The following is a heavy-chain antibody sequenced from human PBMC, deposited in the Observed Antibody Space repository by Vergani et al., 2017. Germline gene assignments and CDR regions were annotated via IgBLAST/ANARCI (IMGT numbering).Heavy chain of an antibody. D-gene: IGHD5-24*01. CDR3: ARARRGGYNSY. V-gene: IGHV4-59*12. J-gene: IGHJ4*02. Sequence: QVQLQESGPGLVKPSETLSLTCTVSGGSISSYYWSWIRQPPGKGLEWIGYIYYSGSTNYNPSLKSRVTISVDTSKNQFSLKLSSVTAADTAVYYCARARRGGYNSYWGQGTLVTVSS. CDR2: IYYSGST. CDR1: GGSISSYY.